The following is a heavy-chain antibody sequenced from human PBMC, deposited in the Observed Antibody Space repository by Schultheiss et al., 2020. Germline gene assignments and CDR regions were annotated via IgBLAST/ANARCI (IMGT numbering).Heavy chain of an antibody. CDR1: GYMFTSFG. Sequence: ASVKVSCKASGYMFTSFGLNWVRQASGKGFEWMGWMNPNSGNTGYAQKFQGRVTMTRNTSISTAYMELSSLRSEDTAVYYCTTDCLMVRGVCRYFDYWGQGTLGTVSA. D-gene: IGHD3-10*01. V-gene: IGHV1-8*01. CDR2: MNPNSGNT. CDR3: TTDCLMVRGVCRYFDY. J-gene: IGHJ4*02.